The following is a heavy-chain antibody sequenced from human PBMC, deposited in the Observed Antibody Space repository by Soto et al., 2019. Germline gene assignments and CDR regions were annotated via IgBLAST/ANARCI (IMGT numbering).Heavy chain of an antibody. D-gene: IGHD2-15*01. CDR3: ARDRGYCSGGSCYWCFDL. CDR1: GFTFNNNG. V-gene: IGHV3-23*01. Sequence: GGSLRLSCAASGFTFNNNGMSWVRQAPGKGLEWVSTISASGGSTYYADSVKGRFTISRDNSKNTMYVQMNSLRAEDTAVYYCARDRGYCSGGSCYWCFDLWGRGTLVTVSS. J-gene: IGHJ2*01. CDR2: ISASGGST.